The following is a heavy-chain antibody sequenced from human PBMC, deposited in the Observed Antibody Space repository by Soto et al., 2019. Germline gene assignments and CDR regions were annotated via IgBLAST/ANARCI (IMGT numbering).Heavy chain of an antibody. J-gene: IGHJ4*02. CDR2: IIPVVGTT. CDR1: GDTFTTNS. Sequence: QVQLVQSGAEVKKPGSSVKVSCKASGDTFTTNSLNWVRQAPGQGLECMGGIIPVVGTTKYAQKYQDRVTITGDKSTNTAYMELSSLRSDDTAVYYCARGLLYATTYFDYWGQGTPVTVSS. V-gene: IGHV1-69*06. CDR3: ARGLLYATTYFDY. D-gene: IGHD2-8*01.